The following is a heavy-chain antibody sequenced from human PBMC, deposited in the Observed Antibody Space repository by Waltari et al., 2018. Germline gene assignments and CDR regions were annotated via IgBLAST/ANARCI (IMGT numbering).Heavy chain of an antibody. V-gene: IGHV3-48*04. D-gene: IGHD2-21*01. J-gene: IGHJ4*02. CDR3: ARDRTPRTYCGGDCYPSYFDY. CDR1: GFTFSSYS. CDR2: ISSSSSTI. Sequence: EVQLVESGGGLVQPGGSLRLSCAASGFTFSSYSMNWVRQAPGKGLAWVSYISSSSSTIYYADSVKGRFTISRDNAKNSLYLQMNSLRAEDTAVYYCARDRTPRTYCGGDCYPSYFDYWGQGTLVTVSS.